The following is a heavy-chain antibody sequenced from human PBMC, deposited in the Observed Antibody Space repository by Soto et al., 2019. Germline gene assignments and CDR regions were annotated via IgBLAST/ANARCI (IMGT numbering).Heavy chain of an antibody. V-gene: IGHV1-24*01. Sequence: ASVKVSCKVSGYTLTELSMHWVRQAPGKGLEWMGGFDPEDGETIYAQKFQGRVTMTEDTSTDTAYMELSSLRSEDTAVYYCATDEVAAAGLLNAFDIWGQGTMVTVSS. D-gene: IGHD6-13*01. CDR3: ATDEVAAAGLLNAFDI. J-gene: IGHJ3*02. CDR2: FDPEDGET. CDR1: GYTLTELS.